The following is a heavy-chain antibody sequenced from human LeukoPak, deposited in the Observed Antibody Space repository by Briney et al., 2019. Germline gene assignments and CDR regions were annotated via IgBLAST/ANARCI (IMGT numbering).Heavy chain of an antibody. V-gene: IGHV3-23*01. CDR2: ISGSGGST. Sequence: GGSLGLSCAPSGLTFSSYAMRWVRQAPGEGLEWVSAISGSGGSTYYADSVKGRFTISRDNSKNTLYLQMNSLRAEDTAVYYCAKSEGSKPSSRFDYWGQGTLVTVSS. D-gene: IGHD6-19*01. CDR1: GLTFSSYA. CDR3: AKSEGSKPSSRFDY. J-gene: IGHJ4*02.